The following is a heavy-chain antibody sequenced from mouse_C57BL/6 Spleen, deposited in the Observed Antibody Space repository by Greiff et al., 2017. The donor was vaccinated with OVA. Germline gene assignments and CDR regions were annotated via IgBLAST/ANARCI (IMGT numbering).Heavy chain of an antibody. CDR1: GFTFSSYA. CDR3: ARNRNYYAMDY. CDR2: ISAGGSYT. V-gene: IGHV5-4*03. D-gene: IGHD2-14*01. J-gene: IGHJ4*01. Sequence: EVKVVESGGGLVKPGGSLKLSCAASGFTFSSYAMSWVRQTPEKRLEWVATISAGGSYTYYPDNVKGRFTISRDNAKNNLYLQMSHLKSEDTAMYYCARNRNYYAMDYWGQGTSVTVAS.